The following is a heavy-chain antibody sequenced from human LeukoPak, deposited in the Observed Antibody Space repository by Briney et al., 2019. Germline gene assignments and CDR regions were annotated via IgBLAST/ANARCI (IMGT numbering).Heavy chain of an antibody. CDR2: MGGSGDIT. D-gene: IGHD1-26*01. V-gene: IGHV3-23*01. J-gene: IGHJ3*02. CDR3: SKGPWDLPHAFDI. CDR1: GFTFSIYA. Sequence: GGSLRLSCAASGFTFSIYAMSWVRQAPGRGLECVSTMGGSGDITRYADSVKGRVVVSRDNSKNTLYLQMNSLRAEDTAIYYCSKGPWDLPHAFDIWGLGTMVTVSS.